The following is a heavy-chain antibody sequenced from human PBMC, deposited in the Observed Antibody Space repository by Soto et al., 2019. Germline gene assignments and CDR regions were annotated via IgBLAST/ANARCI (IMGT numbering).Heavy chain of an antibody. CDR1: GFSLSTSGVG. CDR3: VKAVPAAFDYYYMDV. Sequence: SGPTLVNPTQTLTLTCTFSGFSLSTSGVGVGWIRQPPGKALEWLALIYWADDKRYSPSLKSRLTITKDTSKNQVVLTMTNMDPVDTATYYCVKAVPAAFDYYYMDVWGKGTTVTVSS. D-gene: IGHD2-2*01. V-gene: IGHV2-5*02. J-gene: IGHJ6*03. CDR2: IYWADDK.